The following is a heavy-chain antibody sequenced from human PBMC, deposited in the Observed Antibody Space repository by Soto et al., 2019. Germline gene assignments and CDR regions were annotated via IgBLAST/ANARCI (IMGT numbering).Heavy chain of an antibody. V-gene: IGHV3-30*18. CDR3: AKDRGSGYCSSTSCYPEDYYYGMDV. J-gene: IGHJ6*02. D-gene: IGHD2-2*01. Sequence: HPGGSLRLSCVASGFSFSSDGMHWVRQAPGKGLEWVAVISYDGSNKYYADSVKGRFTISRDNSKNTLYLQMNSLRAEDTAVYYCAKDRGSGYCSSTSCYPEDYYYGMDVWGQGTTVTVSS. CDR2: ISYDGSNK. CDR1: GFSFSSDG.